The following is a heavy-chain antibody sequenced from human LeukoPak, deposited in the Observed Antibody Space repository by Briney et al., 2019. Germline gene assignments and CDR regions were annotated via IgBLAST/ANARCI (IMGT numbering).Heavy chain of an antibody. Sequence: GASVKVSCKASGYTFTSYAMHWVRQAPGQRVEWMGWINAGNGNTKYSQKFQGRVTITRDTSASTAYMEVSSLRSEETAVYYCAREATTMVRVVSNWFDPWGQGTLVTVSS. CDR3: AREATTMVRVVSNWFDP. CDR2: INAGNGNT. J-gene: IGHJ5*02. D-gene: IGHD3-10*01. V-gene: IGHV1-3*01. CDR1: GYTFTSYA.